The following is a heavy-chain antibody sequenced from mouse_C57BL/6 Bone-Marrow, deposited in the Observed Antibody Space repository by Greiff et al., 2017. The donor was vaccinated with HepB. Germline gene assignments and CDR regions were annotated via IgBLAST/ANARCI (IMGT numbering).Heavy chain of an antibody. J-gene: IGHJ4*01. CDR3: ARPIYYYGSSYAMDY. CDR1: GFTFSDYG. V-gene: IGHV5-17*01. CDR2: ISSGSRTI. Sequence: EVQLVESGGGLVKPGGSLKLSCAASGFTFSDYGMHWVRQAPEKGLEWVAYISSGSRTIYYADTVKGRVTIYRDNAKNTLFLQMTSLRSEDTAMYYCARPIYYYGSSYAMDYWGQGTSVTVSS. D-gene: IGHD1-1*01.